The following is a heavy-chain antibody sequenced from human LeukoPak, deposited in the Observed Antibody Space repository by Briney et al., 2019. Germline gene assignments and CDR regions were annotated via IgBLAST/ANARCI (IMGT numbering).Heavy chain of an antibody. V-gene: IGHV3-43*02. CDR1: GFTLGPYA. J-gene: IGHJ6*02. CDR3: GTWAFYHSFDV. CDR2: INADGGRT. D-gene: IGHD2/OR15-2a*01. Sequence: GGSLRLSCAASGFTLGPYAMHWVRQRPGKGLEWVAHINADGGRTFYADSVEGRFTISRDNSNNSLYLQMNSLTTDNTALYYCGTWAFYHSFDVWGQGTTVTVSS.